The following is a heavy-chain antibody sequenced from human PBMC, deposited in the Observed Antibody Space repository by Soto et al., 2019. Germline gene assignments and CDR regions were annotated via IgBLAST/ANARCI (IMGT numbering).Heavy chain of an antibody. CDR1: GDSVSSNSAA. D-gene: IGHD2-2*01. Sequence: SQTLSLTCAISGDSVSSNSAAWNWIRQSPSRGLEWLGRTYYRSKWYNDYAVSVEHRLTINPDTTKNQFSLQLNSGTRDDTAVDYCARGVVAPIVVVPAAMYSDYWGQGTLVTVSS. J-gene: IGHJ4*02. CDR2: TYYRSKWYN. CDR3: ARGVVAPIVVVPAAMYSDY. V-gene: IGHV6-1*01.